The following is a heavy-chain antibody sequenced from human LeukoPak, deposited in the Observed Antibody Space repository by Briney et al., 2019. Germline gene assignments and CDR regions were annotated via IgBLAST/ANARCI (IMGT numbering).Heavy chain of an antibody. D-gene: IGHD3-9*01. CDR3: ARHTNDILTGYPLDY. V-gene: IGHV4-4*02. CDR1: GDSISSSNW. Sequence: SETLSLTCAVSGDSISSSNWWSWVRQPPGKGLEWIGEIFQSGSTNYNPSLKSRVTISVDTSKNQFSLKLSSVTAADTAVYYCARHTNDILTGYPLDYWGQGTLVTVSS. J-gene: IGHJ4*02. CDR2: IFQSGST.